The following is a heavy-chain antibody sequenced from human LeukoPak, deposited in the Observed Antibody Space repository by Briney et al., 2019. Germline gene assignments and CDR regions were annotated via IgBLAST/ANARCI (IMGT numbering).Heavy chain of an antibody. CDR1: SGSIGSDALY. Sequence: SETLSLTCTVSSGSIGSDALYWGWIRQSPGKGLEWIGSVHYTRSYSGTTYYNPSLESRVTVSTDRSKTLCSLKLTSVTAADTAVYYCARQVRSSQEKRFDFWGQGTLVTVSS. V-gene: IGHV4-39*01. CDR2: VHYTRSYSGTT. D-gene: IGHD2-2*01. J-gene: IGHJ4*02. CDR3: ARQVRSSQEKRFDF.